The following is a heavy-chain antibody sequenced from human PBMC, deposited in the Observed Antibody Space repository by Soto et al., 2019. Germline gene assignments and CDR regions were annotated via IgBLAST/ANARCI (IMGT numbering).Heavy chain of an antibody. J-gene: IGHJ6*02. V-gene: IGHV4-4*02. CDR1: GGSISSSNW. Sequence: SETLSLTCAVSGGSISSSNWWSWVRQPPGKGLEWIGEIYHSGSTNYNPSLKSRVTISVDKSKNQFSLKLSSVTAADTAVYYCATDFTDRSGPTLGMGVWGQGTTVTVSS. CDR2: IYHSGST. CDR3: ATDFTDRSGPTLGMGV. D-gene: IGHD6-19*01.